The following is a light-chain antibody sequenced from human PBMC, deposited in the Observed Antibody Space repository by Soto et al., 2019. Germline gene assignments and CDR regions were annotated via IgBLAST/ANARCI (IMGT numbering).Light chain of an antibody. CDR3: QQSYSSLYT. V-gene: IGKV1-39*01. CDR1: QSISTY. Sequence: DIQMTQSPSSLSASVGDRVTITCRASQSISTYLNWYQQKPGRAPNLLIYAASSLQSVVPSRFSGSGSGTDFTLTISSLQPEDFATYYCQQSYSSLYTFGQGTKLEN. J-gene: IGKJ2*01. CDR2: AAS.